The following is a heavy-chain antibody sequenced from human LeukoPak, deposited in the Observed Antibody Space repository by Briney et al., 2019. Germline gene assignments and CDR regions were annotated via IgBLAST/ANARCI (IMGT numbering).Heavy chain of an antibody. CDR2: IHYSGTT. J-gene: IGHJ4*02. Sequence: SETLSLTCTVSGGSISTYYWSWIRQPPGKGLEWIGYIHYSGTTNYNPSLKNRVTISLDTSKNQFSLNLGSVTAADTAVYFCARMGGYSGYATHWGQGTLVAVSS. CDR1: GGSISTYY. CDR3: ARMGGYSGYATH. D-gene: IGHD5-12*01. V-gene: IGHV4-59*08.